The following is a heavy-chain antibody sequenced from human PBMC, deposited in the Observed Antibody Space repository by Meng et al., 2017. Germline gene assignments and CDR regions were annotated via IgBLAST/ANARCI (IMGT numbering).Heavy chain of an antibody. V-gene: IGHV4-34*01. Sequence: QLQPQQWVAGLLKTAGTLSLTCDGYGGSVSGYYWRWIRQPPGKGLEWIGEIKHSGSTNYNPSLKSRVTISVDTAKNQSSRKLSSVTAADTAVYYCARGRSGTWPWYFDLWGRGTLVTVSS. CDR1: GGSVSGYY. J-gene: IGHJ2*01. D-gene: IGHD1-1*01. CDR2: IKHSGST. CDR3: ARGRSGTWPWYFDL.